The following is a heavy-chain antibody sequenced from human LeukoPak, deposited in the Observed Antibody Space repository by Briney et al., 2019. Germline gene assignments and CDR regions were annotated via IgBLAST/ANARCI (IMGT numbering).Heavy chain of an antibody. CDR1: GFTFSSYS. CDR2: ISSRNSTI. J-gene: IGHJ4*02. D-gene: IGHD3-10*01. Sequence: GGSLRLSCATSGFTFSSYSMNWVRQAPGKGLEWVSYISSRNSTIYYADSVKGRFTISRDNAKNSLYLQMNSLRAEDTAVYYCARDGYYYGSGSYYKVDFDYWGQGTLVTVSS. CDR3: ARDGYYYGSGSYYKVDFDY. V-gene: IGHV3-48*01.